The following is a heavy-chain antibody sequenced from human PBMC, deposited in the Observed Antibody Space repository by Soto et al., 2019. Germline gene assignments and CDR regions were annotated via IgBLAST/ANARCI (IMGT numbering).Heavy chain of an antibody. CDR3: ARSSGGNFGIIIEGTNWFAP. V-gene: IGHV1-8*01. J-gene: IGHJ5*02. Sequence: ASVKVSCTASGYTFTSYDINWVRQAPGQGLEWMGVINPHGGSTAYAQKFKGRVTLTRDTSASTVYMEVSSLTSEDTAMYYCARSSGGNFGIIIEGTNWFAPWGQGTLVTVSS. CDR1: GYTFTSYD. CDR2: INPHGGST. D-gene: IGHD1-26*01.